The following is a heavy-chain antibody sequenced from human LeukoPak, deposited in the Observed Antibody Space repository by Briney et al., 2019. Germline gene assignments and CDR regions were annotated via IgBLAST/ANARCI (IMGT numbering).Heavy chain of an antibody. CDR3: AYRMTIVGATIRAFDI. J-gene: IGHJ3*02. CDR2: IYWNEDK. CDR1: GFSLTTSGVG. Sequence: ASGPTLVNPTQTLTLTCTFSGFSLTTSGVGVGWIRQPPGKALEWLALIYWNEDKRYSPSLKSRLTITKNTSKNQVVLTMTNMDPVDTATYYCAYRMTIVGATIRAFDIWGQGTMVTVSS. V-gene: IGHV2-5*01. D-gene: IGHD1-26*01.